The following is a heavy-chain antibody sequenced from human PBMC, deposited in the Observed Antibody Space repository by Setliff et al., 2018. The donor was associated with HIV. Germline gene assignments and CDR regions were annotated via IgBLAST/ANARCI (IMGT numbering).Heavy chain of an antibody. CDR3: ARQGVAGYYYYYMDV. CDR1: GFIFSDSA. CDR2: IRSKANSYAT. V-gene: IGHV3-73*01. D-gene: IGHD2-15*01. J-gene: IGHJ6*03. Sequence: PGGSLRLSCAASGFIFSDSAMHWVRQASGKGLEWVGRIRSKANSYATMYAASVKGRFAISRDDSNNTAYLQMNSLEIEDTAVYYCARQGVAGYYYYYMDVWGKGTTVTVSS.